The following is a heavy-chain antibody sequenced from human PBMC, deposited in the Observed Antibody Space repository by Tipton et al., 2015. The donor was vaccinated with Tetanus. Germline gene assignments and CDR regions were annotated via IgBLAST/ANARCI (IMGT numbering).Heavy chain of an antibody. Sequence: QSGPEVKKPGASVRVSCKASGYTFTSYDINWVRQATGQGLEWMGWMNPASGNTGYAQKFQGRVTMTRDTSMSTAFMEVTRLGSEDTAIYYCARANSGHYYLDSWGQGTLVTVSS. D-gene: IGHD1-26*01. CDR2: MNPASGNT. V-gene: IGHV1-8*01. J-gene: IGHJ4*02. CDR1: GYTFTSYD. CDR3: ARANSGHYYLDS.